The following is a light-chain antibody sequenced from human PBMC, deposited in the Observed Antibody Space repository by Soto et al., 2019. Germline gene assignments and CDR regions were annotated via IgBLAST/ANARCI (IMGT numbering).Light chain of an antibody. CDR3: QQTFSRPYT. CDR2: AAS. CDR1: QIVRSN. J-gene: IGKJ2*01. V-gene: IGKV1-39*01. Sequence: DIQMTQSPSSLSASVGDRVTITCRASQIVRSNLNWYQQKPGKVPELLIYAASTFQPGVPSRFRGSGSGTDFTLTVSSLQPEDFATYHCQQTFSRPYTFGQGTKLEIE.